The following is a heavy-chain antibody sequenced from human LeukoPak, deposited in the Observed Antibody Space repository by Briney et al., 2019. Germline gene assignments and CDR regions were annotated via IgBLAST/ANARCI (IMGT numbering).Heavy chain of an antibody. Sequence: SQTLSLTCTVSGGSISSYYWSWIRQPPGKGLEWIGYIYYSGSTNYNPSLKSRVTISVDTSKNQFSLKLSSATAADTAVYYCARGQRSDAGWGLYYYYYYIDVWGKGTTVTVSS. CDR3: ARGQRSDAGWGLYYYYYYIDV. CDR1: GGSISSYY. J-gene: IGHJ6*03. CDR2: IYYSGST. D-gene: IGHD3-10*01. V-gene: IGHV4-59*01.